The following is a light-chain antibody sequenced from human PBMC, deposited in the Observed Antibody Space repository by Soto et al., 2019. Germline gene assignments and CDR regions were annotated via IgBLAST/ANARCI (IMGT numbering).Light chain of an antibody. Sequence: DIQITQSPSTLSSSLGDRVTITCLSSRTISDWLAWYQQRPGKAPKLLIYRASRLESGVPSRFSGSGSGTEFTLTISGLQPDDFASYYCQQYNTFSFTFGQGTKVDIK. CDR1: RTISDW. CDR3: QQYNTFSFT. CDR2: RAS. J-gene: IGKJ2*01. V-gene: IGKV1-5*03.